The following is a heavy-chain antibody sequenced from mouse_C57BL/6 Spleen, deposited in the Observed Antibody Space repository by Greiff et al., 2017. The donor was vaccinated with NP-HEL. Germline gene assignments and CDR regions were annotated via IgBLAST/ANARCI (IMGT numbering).Heavy chain of an antibody. D-gene: IGHD1-1*01. CDR2: ISSGGSYT. CDR3: ASLYYGSSYDYYAMDY. V-gene: IGHV5-6*01. J-gene: IGHJ4*01. CDR1: GFTFSSYG. Sequence: EVMLVESGGDLVKPGGSLKLSCAASGFTFSSYGMSWVRQTPDKRLEWVATISSGGSYTYYPDSVKGRFTISRDNAKNTLYLQMSSLKSEDKAMYYCASLYYGSSYDYYAMDYWGQGTSVTVSS.